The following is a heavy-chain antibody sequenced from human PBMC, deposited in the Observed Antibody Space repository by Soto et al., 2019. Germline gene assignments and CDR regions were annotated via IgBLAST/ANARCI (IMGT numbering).Heavy chain of an antibody. V-gene: IGHV2-5*02. Sequence: QITLKESGPPLVKPTQTLTLTCTFSGFSLSTSGVGVGWIRQPPGKALEWLALIYWDDDKRYSPSLKSRLTITKDTSQTQVVLTMTNIDPVDTATYYCAHPAIGDSPCHKYFDLWGRGTLVTLSS. CDR3: AHPAIGDSPCHKYFDL. J-gene: IGHJ2*01. CDR1: GFSLSTSGVG. D-gene: IGHD4-17*01. CDR2: IYWDDDK.